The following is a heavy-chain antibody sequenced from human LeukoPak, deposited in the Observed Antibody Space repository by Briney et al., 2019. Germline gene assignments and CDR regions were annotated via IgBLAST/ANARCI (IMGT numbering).Heavy chain of an antibody. V-gene: IGHV3-33*06. CDR3: AKEVAKGAGAYDV. J-gene: IGHJ3*01. CDR2: IWDDGSRK. Sequence: GGSLRLSCAGSGFTFSNYVMHWVRQAPGTGLGWVAVIWDDGSRKYYSDSVQGRFTITRDNSKSTMFLEMNSLRDEDTAVYYCAKEVAKGAGAYDVWGQGTIITVSS. CDR1: GFTFSNYV.